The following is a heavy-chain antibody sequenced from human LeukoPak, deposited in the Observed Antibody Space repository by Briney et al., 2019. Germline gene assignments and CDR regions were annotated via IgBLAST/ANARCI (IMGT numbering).Heavy chain of an antibody. J-gene: IGHJ6*03. D-gene: IGHD3-10*01. CDR1: GGTFSRYA. CDR3: AGYYGSGSYPDYYYYMDV. V-gene: IGHV1-69*06. CDR2: IIPIFVTA. Sequence: ASVKVSCKASGGTFSRYAISWVRQDPGHGLEWIGGIIPIFVTANYAQKFQGRVTITADKSTSTAYMELSSLRSEDTAVYYCAGYYGSGSYPDYYYYMDVWGKGTTVTVSS.